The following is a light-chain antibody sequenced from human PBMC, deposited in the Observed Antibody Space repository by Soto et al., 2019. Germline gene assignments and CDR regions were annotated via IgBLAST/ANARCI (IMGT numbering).Light chain of an antibody. Sequence: EIVMTQSPGTLSLSPGDTATLSCRASQSLGSDLAWYQQKPGQAPRLLIFGASARPTGIPARISGSGSGTEFTLTISSLRSEDFAVYYCQQYVSPPITFGQGTRLEIK. V-gene: IGKV3-15*01. CDR3: QQYVSPPIT. CDR2: GAS. J-gene: IGKJ5*01. CDR1: QSLGSD.